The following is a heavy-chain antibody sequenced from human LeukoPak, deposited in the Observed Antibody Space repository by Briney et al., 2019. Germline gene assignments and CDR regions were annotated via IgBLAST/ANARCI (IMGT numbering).Heavy chain of an antibody. V-gene: IGHV3-48*03. CDR2: ISSSGSTI. Sequence: GGSLRLSCAASGFTFSSYEVNWVREAPGKGLEWVSYISSSGSTIYYADSVKGRFTISRDNAKNSLYLQMNSLRAEDTAVYYCAELGITMIGGVWGKGTTVTISS. J-gene: IGHJ6*04. CDR3: AELGITMIGGV. CDR1: GFTFSSYE. D-gene: IGHD3-10*02.